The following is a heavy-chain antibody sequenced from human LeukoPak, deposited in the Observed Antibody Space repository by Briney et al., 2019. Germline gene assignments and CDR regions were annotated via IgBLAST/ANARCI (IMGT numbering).Heavy chain of an antibody. J-gene: IGHJ4*02. CDR1: GYTFTSYG. V-gene: IGHV1-8*02. CDR3: ARGPSTYYGSGSFYFDY. Sequence: ASVKVSCKASGYTFTSYGINWVRQAPGQGLEWMGWMNPNSGNTGYAQKFQGRVTMTRNTSISTAYMELSSLRSEDTAVYYCARGPSTYYGSGSFYFDYWGQGTLVTVSS. D-gene: IGHD3-10*01. CDR2: MNPNSGNT.